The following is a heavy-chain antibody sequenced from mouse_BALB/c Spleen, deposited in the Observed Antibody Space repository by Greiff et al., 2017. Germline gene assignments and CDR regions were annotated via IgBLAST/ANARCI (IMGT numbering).Heavy chain of an antibody. CDR3: AREDSGTDY. CDR1: GYTFTSYT. D-gene: IGHD1-1*01. J-gene: IGHJ2*01. Sequence: VKLMESGAELARPGASVKMSCKASGYTFTSYTMHWVKQRPGQGLEWIGYINPSSGYTNYNQKFKDKATLTADKSSSTAYMQLSSLTSEDSAVYYCAREDSGTDYWGQGTTLTVSS. V-gene: IGHV1-4*01. CDR2: INPSSGYT.